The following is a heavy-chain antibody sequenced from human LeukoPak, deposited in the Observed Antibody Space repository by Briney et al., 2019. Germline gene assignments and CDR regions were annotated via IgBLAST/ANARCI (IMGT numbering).Heavy chain of an antibody. CDR3: ARQTGSGLFILP. V-gene: IGHV4-39*01. J-gene: IGHJ4*02. CDR2: IYYSGNT. CDR1: GGSISSSSYY. Sequence: PSETLSLTCTVSGGSISSSSYYWGWIRQPPGKGLEWIGSIYYSGNTYYNASLKSQVSVSIDTSKNQFSLRLTSVTAADTAVYYCARQTGSGLFILPGGQGTLVTVSS. D-gene: IGHD3/OR15-3a*01.